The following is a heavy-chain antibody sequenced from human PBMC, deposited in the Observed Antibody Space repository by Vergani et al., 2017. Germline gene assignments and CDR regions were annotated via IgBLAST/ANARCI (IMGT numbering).Heavy chain of an antibody. CDR2: IYYSGST. V-gene: IGHV4-61*01. Sequence: QVQLQESGPGLVKPSETLSLTCTVSGGSVSSGSYYWSWIRQPPGKGLEWIGYIYYSGSTNYNPSLKSRVTISVDTSKNQFSLKLSSVTAADPAVYYCARVGIAAAGTVRRGDWFDPWGQGTLVTVSS. CDR3: ARVGIAAAGTVRRGDWFDP. CDR1: GGSVSSGSYY. D-gene: IGHD6-13*01. J-gene: IGHJ5*02.